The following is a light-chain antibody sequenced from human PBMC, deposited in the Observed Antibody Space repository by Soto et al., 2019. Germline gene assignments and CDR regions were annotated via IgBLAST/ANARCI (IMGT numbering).Light chain of an antibody. CDR2: DAS. CDR3: QQYNSYSRWT. Sequence: DIEMTQSPSTLSASLGDRVTITCRASQSISSWLAWYQQKPGKAPKLLIYDASSLESGVPSRFSGSGSGTEFTLTISSLQPDDFATYYCQQYNSYSRWTFSQGTKVDIK. J-gene: IGKJ1*01. V-gene: IGKV1-5*01. CDR1: QSISSW.